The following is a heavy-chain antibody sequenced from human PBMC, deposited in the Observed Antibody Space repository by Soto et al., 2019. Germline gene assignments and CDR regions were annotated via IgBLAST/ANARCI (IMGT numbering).Heavy chain of an antibody. V-gene: IGHV3-30-3*01. D-gene: IGHD3-10*01. CDR3: ASSPAHYYGSGSYYEN. Sequence: QVQLVESGGGVVQPGRSLRLSCAASGFTFSSYAMHWVRQAPGKGLEWVAVISYDGSNKYYADSVKGRFTISRDNSKYTLYLQMNSLRAEDTAVYYCASSPAHYYGSGSYYENWGQGTLVTVSS. CDR1: GFTFSSYA. CDR2: ISYDGSNK. J-gene: IGHJ4*02.